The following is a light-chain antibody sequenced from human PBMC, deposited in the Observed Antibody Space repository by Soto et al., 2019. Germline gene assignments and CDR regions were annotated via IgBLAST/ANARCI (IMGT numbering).Light chain of an antibody. CDR1: QSISNW. CDR3: QQYNSYPYT. Sequence: DVQMTQSQSTLSASVGDRVTITCRASQSISNWLAWYQQKPGKAPNLLIYDISRLQSGVPSRFSGSGSATEFTLTISSLQPDDFATYYCQQYNSYPYTFGQGTKLEIK. V-gene: IGKV1-5*01. CDR2: DIS. J-gene: IGKJ2*01.